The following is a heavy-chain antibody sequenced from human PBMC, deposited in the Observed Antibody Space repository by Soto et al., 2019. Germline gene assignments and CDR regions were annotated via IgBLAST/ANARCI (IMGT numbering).Heavy chain of an antibody. Sequence: SETLSLTCTVSGGSISSSSYYWGWIRQPPGKGLEWIGSIYYSGSAYYNPSLKSRVTISVDTSKNQFSLKLSSVTAADTAVYYCARHRFPAFDPWGQGTLVTVSS. D-gene: IGHD3-3*01. J-gene: IGHJ5*02. CDR3: ARHRFPAFDP. CDR2: IYYSGSA. CDR1: GGSISSSSYY. V-gene: IGHV4-39*01.